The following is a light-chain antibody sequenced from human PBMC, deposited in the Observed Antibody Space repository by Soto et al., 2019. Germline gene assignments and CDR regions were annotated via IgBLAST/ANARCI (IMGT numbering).Light chain of an antibody. J-gene: IGKJ3*01. CDR2: AAS. Sequence: DIQMTQSPSSLSASVGDRVTISCRASQGISSYLAWYQQKPGKAPRLLIYAASSLQSGVSFRFTGSGSGTDFTLTISSLQPEDVAPYYCQNYNWPPFTFGPGTKVDIK. CDR1: QGISSY. CDR3: QNYNWPPFT. V-gene: IGKV1-27*01.